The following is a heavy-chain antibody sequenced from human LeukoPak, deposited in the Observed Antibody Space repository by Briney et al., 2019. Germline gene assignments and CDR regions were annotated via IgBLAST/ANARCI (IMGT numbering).Heavy chain of an antibody. D-gene: IGHD3-22*01. CDR1: GGSISSGDYY. CDR3: ARCYDSTSDAFDI. Sequence: SQTLSLACTVSGGSISSGDYYWSWIRQPPGKGLVWIGYIYYSGSTYYNPSLKSRVTISVDTSKNHFSPKLSSVAAADTAVYYCARCYDSTSDAFDIWGQGTMVTVSS. CDR2: IYYSGST. V-gene: IGHV4-30-4*08. J-gene: IGHJ3*02.